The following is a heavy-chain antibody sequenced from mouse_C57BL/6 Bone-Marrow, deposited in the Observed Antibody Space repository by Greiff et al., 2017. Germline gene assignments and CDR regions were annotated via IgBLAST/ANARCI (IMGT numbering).Heavy chain of an antibody. D-gene: IGHD2-4*01. J-gene: IGHJ2*01. Sequence: QVQLQQSGAELVKPGASVKLSCKASGYIFTEYTIHWVKQRSGQGLEWIGWFYPGSGSIKYNERFKDKATLTAAKSSTTAYMELSRLTSEDSAVYFCARHERYYDYEGYFDYWGQGTTLTVSS. CDR2: FYPGSGSI. CDR3: ARHERYYDYEGYFDY. CDR1: GYIFTEYT. V-gene: IGHV1-62-2*01.